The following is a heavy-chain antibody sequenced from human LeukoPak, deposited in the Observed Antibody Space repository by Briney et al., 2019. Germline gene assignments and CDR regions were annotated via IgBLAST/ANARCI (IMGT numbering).Heavy chain of an antibody. J-gene: IGHJ4*02. CDR2: ISGSGGST. Sequence: GGSLRLSCAASGFTVSSNYMSWVRQAPGKGLEWVSAISGSGGSTYYADSVKGRFTISRDNSKNTLYLQMNSLRAEDTAFYYCAKDSYSGYDDGYFDYWGQGTLVTVSS. CDR3: AKDSYSGYDDGYFDY. CDR1: GFTVSSNY. V-gene: IGHV3-23*01. D-gene: IGHD5-12*01.